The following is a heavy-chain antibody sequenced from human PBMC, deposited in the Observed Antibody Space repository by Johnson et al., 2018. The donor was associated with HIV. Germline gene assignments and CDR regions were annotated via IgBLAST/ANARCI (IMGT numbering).Heavy chain of an antibody. CDR2: IYSGGST. V-gene: IGHV3-66*01. Sequence: VQLVESGGGVVQPGRSLRLSCAASGFTVSSNYMSWVRQAPGKGLEWVSVIYSGGSTYYADSVKGRFTISRDNAKNSLYLQMSSLRTEDTAVYYCARGDGVTSAFDIWGQGTMVTVSS. D-gene: IGHD1-1*01. CDR3: ARGDGVTSAFDI. J-gene: IGHJ3*02. CDR1: GFTVSSNY.